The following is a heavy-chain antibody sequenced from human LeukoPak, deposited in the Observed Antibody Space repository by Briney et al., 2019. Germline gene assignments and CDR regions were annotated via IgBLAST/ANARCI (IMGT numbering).Heavy chain of an antibody. J-gene: IGHJ6*03. V-gene: IGHV1-69*06. CDR1: GGTFSSYA. CDR2: IIPIFGTA. Sequence: SVKVSCKASGGTFSSYAIRWVRQAPGQGLEWMGGIIPIFGTANYAQKFQGRVTITADKSTSTAYMELSSLRSEDTAVYYCARVAAAGTNYYYMDVWGKGTTVTVSS. CDR3: ARVAAAGTNYYYMDV. D-gene: IGHD6-13*01.